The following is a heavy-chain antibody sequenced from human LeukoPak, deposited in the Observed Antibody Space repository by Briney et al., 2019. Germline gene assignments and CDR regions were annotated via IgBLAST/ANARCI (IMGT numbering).Heavy chain of an antibody. D-gene: IGHD1-26*01. Sequence: SETLSLTCTVSGGSFSSHYLTWIRQSAGKGLEGLGRIYTSGTTHFNPSFESRLSMSVDTSQAHFSLTLTSVTAADTAVYYCARGSPSGASFFSFWGQGTLVTVSS. CDR3: ARGSPSGASFFSF. CDR1: GGSFSSHY. J-gene: IGHJ4*02. CDR2: IYTSGTT. V-gene: IGHV4-4*07.